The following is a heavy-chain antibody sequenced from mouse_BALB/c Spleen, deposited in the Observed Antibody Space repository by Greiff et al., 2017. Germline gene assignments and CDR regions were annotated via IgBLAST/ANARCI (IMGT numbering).Heavy chain of an antibody. J-gene: IGHJ4*01. V-gene: IGHV5-9*03. CDR2: ISSGGGNT. CDR3: ARDPDRYGYAMDY. CDR1: GFTFSSYT. Sequence: EVQVVEPGGGLVKPGGSLKLSCAASGFTFSSYTMSWVRQTPEKRLEWVATISSGGGNTYYPDSVKGRFTISRDNSKNNLYLQMSSLRSEDTALYYCARDPDRYGYAMDYWGQGTSVTVSS. D-gene: IGHD2-14*01.